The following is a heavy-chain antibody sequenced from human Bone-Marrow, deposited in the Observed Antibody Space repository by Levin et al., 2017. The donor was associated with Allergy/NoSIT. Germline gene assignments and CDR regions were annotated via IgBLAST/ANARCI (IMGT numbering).Heavy chain of an antibody. CDR1: GYSFTSYW. J-gene: IGHJ5*02. CDR2: IFPHDSDS. V-gene: IGHV5-51*01. Sequence: KVSCKASGYSFTSYWIGWVRQMPGKGLEWMAIIFPHDSDSRYSPSFQGQVTISADKSISTASLQWSSLKASDTPMYYCARTGHSRTSRGIVGWFDPWGQGTLVTVSS. CDR3: ARTGHSRTSRGIVGWFDP. D-gene: IGHD6-13*01.